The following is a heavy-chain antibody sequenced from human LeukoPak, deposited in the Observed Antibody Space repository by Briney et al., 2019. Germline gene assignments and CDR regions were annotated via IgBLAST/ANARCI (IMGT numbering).Heavy chain of an antibody. D-gene: IGHD2-2*01. CDR3: ARKSGLSFDYFYGMDV. CDR1: GGPISSYY. V-gene: IGHV4-59*08. J-gene: IGHJ6*02. CDR2: IYYSGST. Sequence: SETLSLTCTVSGGPISSYYWSWIRQPPGKGLEWIGYIYYSGSTNYNPSLKSRVTISVDTSKNQFSLKLSSVTAADTAVYYCARKSGLSFDYFYGMDVWGQGTTVTVSS.